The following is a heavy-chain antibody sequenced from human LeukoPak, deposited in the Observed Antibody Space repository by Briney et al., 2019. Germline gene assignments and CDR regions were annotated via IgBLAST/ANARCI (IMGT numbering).Heavy chain of an antibody. CDR3: ARAEDDYGGKVGTWYFDL. Sequence: SVNVSCKASGGTFSSYAISWVRQAPGRGLDWMGRIIPILGIANYAQKFQGRVTITADKSTSTAFMELSTLRSEDTAVYYCARAEDDYGGKVGTWYFDLWGRGTLVTVSS. D-gene: IGHD4-23*01. J-gene: IGHJ2*01. CDR2: IIPILGIA. V-gene: IGHV1-69*04. CDR1: GGTFSSYA.